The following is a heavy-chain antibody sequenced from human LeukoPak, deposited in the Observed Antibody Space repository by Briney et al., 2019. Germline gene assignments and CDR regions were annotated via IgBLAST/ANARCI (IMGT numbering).Heavy chain of an antibody. J-gene: IGHJ6*02. V-gene: IGHV1-69*13. CDR1: GGTFSSYA. CDR2: IIPIFGTA. CDR3: ARDGYNTGTDDMDV. Sequence: SVKVSCKASGGTFSSYAISWVRQAPGQGLEWMGGIIPIFGTAIYAQKFQGRVTITADESTSTAYMELSSLRSEDTAVYYCARDGYNTGTDDMDVWGQGTTVTVSS. D-gene: IGHD5-24*01.